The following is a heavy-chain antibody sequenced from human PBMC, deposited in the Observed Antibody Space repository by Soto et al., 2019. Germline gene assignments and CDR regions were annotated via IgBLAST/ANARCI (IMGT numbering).Heavy chain of an antibody. CDR2: IFHSGIT. J-gene: IGHJ5*01. D-gene: IGHD3-22*01. V-gene: IGHV4-59*11. CDR1: GDSFSNHY. CDR3: ARDRYFYDSRGYYRTLDS. Sequence: KLSETLSLTCTISGDSFSNHYWTWIRQSPGKGLEWIGYIFHSGITDYNPSVKSRVTISIDKSRNLFSLNLTSVTAAGTAVYYCARDRYFYDSRGYYRTLDSWGQGTLVTVSS.